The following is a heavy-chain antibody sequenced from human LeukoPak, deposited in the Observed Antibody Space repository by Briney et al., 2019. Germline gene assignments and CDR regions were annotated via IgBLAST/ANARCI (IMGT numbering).Heavy chain of an antibody. Sequence: ASVNVSCTASGYTFAAYYIHWVRQAPGQGLEWMGWINPNSGGTSSAQKFQGRVTMTTDTSIRTAYMELSRLRSDDTAFYYCAREGEYSTSQSWFDPWGQGTLVTVSS. CDR1: GYTFAAYY. CDR2: INPNSGGT. D-gene: IGHD6-6*01. CDR3: AREGEYSTSQSWFDP. V-gene: IGHV1-2*02. J-gene: IGHJ5*02.